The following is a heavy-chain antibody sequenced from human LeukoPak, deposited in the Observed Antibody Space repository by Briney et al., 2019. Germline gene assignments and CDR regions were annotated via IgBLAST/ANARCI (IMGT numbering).Heavy chain of an antibody. CDR3: ARKGYYGSGSYEY. CDR1: GGSISSGDYY. CDR2: IYYSGST. J-gene: IGHJ4*02. Sequence: PSETLSLTCTVSGGSISSGDYYWSWIRQPPGKGLEWIGYIYYSGSTYYNPSLKSRVTVSVDTSKNQFSLKLTSVTAADTAVYYCARKGYYGSGSYEYWGQGTLVTVSS. V-gene: IGHV4-30-4*01. D-gene: IGHD3-10*01.